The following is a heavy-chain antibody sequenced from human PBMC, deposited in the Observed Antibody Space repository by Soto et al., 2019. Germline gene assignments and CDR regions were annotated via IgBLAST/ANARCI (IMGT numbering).Heavy chain of an antibody. CDR1: GFSFRTYP. J-gene: IGHJ4*02. V-gene: IGHV3-30-3*01. CDR2: ISYDGSSE. Sequence: QLHLVESGGGVVRPGESLRLSCVDSGFSFRTYPMHWVRQAPGKGLEWVALISYDGSSEAYGESVRDRFTVSRDNSKNTLYLQLNSLGPEDTAVYYCATSSGYLNYFDYWGQGTLVTVSS. D-gene: IGHD6-19*01. CDR3: ATSSGYLNYFDY.